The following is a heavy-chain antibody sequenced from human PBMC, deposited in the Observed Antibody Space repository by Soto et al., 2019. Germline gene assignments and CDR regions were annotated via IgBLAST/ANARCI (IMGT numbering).Heavy chain of an antibody. CDR1: GYSIRSGYY. CDR3: AALWFGELAFNY. J-gene: IGHJ4*01. Sequence: ATLSLTCSVSGYSIRSGYYWCCVRQSPGKGLEWLGSVYHNGIMFHNPSFQSRVTISVDTSKNQFSLNLRSVTAADTAVYYCAALWFGELAFNYWGHGILVTVSS. D-gene: IGHD3-10*01. V-gene: IGHV4-38-2*02. CDR2: VYHNGIM.